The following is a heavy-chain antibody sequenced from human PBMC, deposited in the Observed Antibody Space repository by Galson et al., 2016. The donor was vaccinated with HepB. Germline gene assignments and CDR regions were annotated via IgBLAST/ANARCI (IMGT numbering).Heavy chain of an antibody. CDR3: AREAARGYTYGQYFFDY. V-gene: IGHV1-46*01. J-gene: IGHJ4*02. Sequence: SVKVSCKASGYTFTAYYIHWIRQAPGQGLEWMGIINPRSGRTSYAQKFQGRITMTTDTSANTVYMQLAGLRSDDTAVYYCAREAARGYTYGQYFFDYWGPGTLATVSS. CDR1: GYTFTAYY. D-gene: IGHD5-18*01. CDR2: INPRSGRT.